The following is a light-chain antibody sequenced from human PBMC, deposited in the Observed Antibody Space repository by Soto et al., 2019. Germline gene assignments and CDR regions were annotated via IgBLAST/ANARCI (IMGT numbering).Light chain of an antibody. CDR1: QSISSY. J-gene: IGKJ1*01. CDR3: QHYNSYSEA. CDR2: QAS. Sequence: DIQMTQSPSSLSASVGDRVTITFRASQSISSYLNWYQQKPGKAPKLLIYQASTLKSGVPSRFRGSGSGTEFTLTISSLQPDDFETYYCQHYNSYSEAFGQGTKVDIK. V-gene: IGKV1-5*03.